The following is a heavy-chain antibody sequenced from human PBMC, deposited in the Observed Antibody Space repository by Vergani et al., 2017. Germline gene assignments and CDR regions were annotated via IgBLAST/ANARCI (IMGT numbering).Heavy chain of an antibody. J-gene: IGHJ6*02. V-gene: IGHV4-61*02. D-gene: IGHD3-9*01. CDR1: GESIRSGSHY. Sequence: QVKLQESGPGLLKPSQTLSLTCTVSGESIRSGSHYWSWIRQPAGKGPEWIGHIHTGGSTDLNPSFKSRVSISVDTSKSQFSLKLNSVTVADTAVYYCARDPGALNYDILTGYADYYYYGMDVWGQGTTVTVSS. CDR3: ARDPGALNYDILTGYADYYYYGMDV. CDR2: IHTGGST.